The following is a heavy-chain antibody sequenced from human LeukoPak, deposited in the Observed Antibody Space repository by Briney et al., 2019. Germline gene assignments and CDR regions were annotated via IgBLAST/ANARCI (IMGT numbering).Heavy chain of an antibody. V-gene: IGHV4-34*01. CDR2: IHGGGEP. CDR1: GGPLTGFY. D-gene: IGHD2-15*01. J-gene: IGHJ6*03. CDR3: ATSPRSYFLYYIDV. Sequence: KASETLSLTREVYGGPLTGFYWTWIRQSPGKGLEWIGDIHGGGEPNYNPSLESRLTISSEAPRHQFSLKLTSVTAADTAVYYCATSPRSYFLYYIDVWSTGTAVIVSS.